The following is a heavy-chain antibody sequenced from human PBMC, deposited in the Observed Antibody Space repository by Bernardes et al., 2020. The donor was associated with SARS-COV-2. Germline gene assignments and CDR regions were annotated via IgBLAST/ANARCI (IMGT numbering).Heavy chain of an antibody. CDR2: INHSGST. V-gene: IGHV4-34*01. J-gene: IGHJ4*02. CDR1: GGSFSGYY. CDR3: ARGGRYSGY. Sequence: SETLSLTCAVYGGSFSGYYWSWIRQPPGKGLEWIGEINHSGSTNYNPSLKSRVTISVDTSKNQFSLKLSSVTAADTAVYYCARGGRYSGYWGQGTLVTVSS.